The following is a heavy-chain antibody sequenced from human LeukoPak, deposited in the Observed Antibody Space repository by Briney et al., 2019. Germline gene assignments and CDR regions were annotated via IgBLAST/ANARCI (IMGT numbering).Heavy chain of an antibody. J-gene: IGHJ4*02. D-gene: IGHD3-16*01. Sequence: SETLSLTCTVSGGSNSSYNWSWIRQPPGKGLEWIGSIYYSGSTNYNPSLKSRVTISVDTSKNQFSLKLSSVTAADTAVYYCARATRGSGGPGSLDYWGQGTLVTVSS. CDR2: IYYSGST. CDR1: GGSNSSYN. V-gene: IGHV4-59*01. CDR3: ARATRGSGGPGSLDY.